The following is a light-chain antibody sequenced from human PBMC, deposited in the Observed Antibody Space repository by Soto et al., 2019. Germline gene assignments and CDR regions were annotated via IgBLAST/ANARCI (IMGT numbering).Light chain of an antibody. CDR1: QSVTRSY. Sequence: EIVLTQSPGTLSLSPGERATLSCRASQSVTRSYLAWYQQKPGQAPRLLIYGASSRATGIPDRFSGSGSGTDFTLNISRLEPEDFAVYYCQQYGSSPNTFGQGTDEEIK. CDR2: GAS. CDR3: QQYGSSPNT. J-gene: IGKJ1*01. V-gene: IGKV3-20*01.